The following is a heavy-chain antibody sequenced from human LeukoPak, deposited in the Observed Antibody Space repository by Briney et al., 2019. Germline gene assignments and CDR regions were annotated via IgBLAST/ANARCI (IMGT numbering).Heavy chain of an antibody. CDR2: IYTSVST. J-gene: IGHJ4*02. D-gene: IGHD3-10*01. CDR1: GCPLSSGRDY. V-gene: IGHV4-61*02. CDR3: ARAFGDLHR. Sequence: PSQTLSLTFTVPGCPLSSGRDYWSWIRQPAGKGLEWIGRIYTSVSTNDNPSLKSRVTISVDTSKNQFSLKLSSVTAADTAVYYCARAFGDLHRWGQGTLVTVSS.